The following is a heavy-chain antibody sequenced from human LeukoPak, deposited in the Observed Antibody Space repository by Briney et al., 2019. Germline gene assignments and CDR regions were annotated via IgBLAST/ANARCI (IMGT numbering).Heavy chain of an antibody. D-gene: IGHD3-9*01. CDR3: ARGEYYDILTGYDNWLDP. CDR2: MNPNSGNT. J-gene: IGHJ5*02. V-gene: IGHV1-8*01. Sequence: ASVKVSCKASGYTFTSYDINWVRQATGQGLEWMGWMNPNSGNTGYAQKFQGRVTMTRNTSISTAYMELSSLRSEDTAVYYCARGEYYDILTGYDNWLDPWGQGTLVTVSS. CDR1: GYTFTSYD.